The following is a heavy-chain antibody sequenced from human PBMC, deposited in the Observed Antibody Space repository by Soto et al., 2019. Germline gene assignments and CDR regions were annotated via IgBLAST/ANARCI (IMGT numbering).Heavy chain of an antibody. J-gene: IGHJ4*02. CDR1: GGTFSSYA. V-gene: IGHV1-69*01. CDR2: IIPIFGTA. CDR3: ARDSHSSGLFYRFDY. D-gene: IGHD6-19*01. Sequence: QVQLVQSGAEVKKPGSSVKVSCKASGGTFSSYAISWVRQAPGQGLEWMGGIIPIFGTANYAQKFQGRVTITADEYTSKAYVELSSLRSEDTAVYYCARDSHSSGLFYRFDYWGQGTLVTVSS.